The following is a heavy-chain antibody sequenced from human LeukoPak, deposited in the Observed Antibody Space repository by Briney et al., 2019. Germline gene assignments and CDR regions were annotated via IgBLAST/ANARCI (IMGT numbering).Heavy chain of an antibody. D-gene: IGHD3-22*01. CDR3: AREGDSSGFDAFDI. CDR2: SYSGGSS. Sequence: PGGSLRLSCAASGFTVSSNYMSWVRQAPGKGLEWVSVSYSGGSSYYADSVKGRFTISRDNSKNTLYLQMNTLRSDDTAVYYCAREGDSSGFDAFDIWGQGTMVTVSS. J-gene: IGHJ3*02. CDR1: GFTVSSNY. V-gene: IGHV3-53*05.